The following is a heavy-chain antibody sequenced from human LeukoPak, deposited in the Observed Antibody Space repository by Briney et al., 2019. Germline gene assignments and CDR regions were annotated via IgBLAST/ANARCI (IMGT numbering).Heavy chain of an antibody. V-gene: IGHV3-33*01. J-gene: IGHJ4*02. CDR2: IWYDGSNK. Sequence: SLRLSCAASGLTFSSYGMHWVRQAPGKGLEWVAVIWYDGSNKYYADSVKGRFTISRDNSKNTLYLQMNSLRAEDTAVYYCARADVPSSRYGSGSDIDYWGQGTLVTVSS. D-gene: IGHD3-10*01. CDR3: ARADVPSSRYGSGSDIDY. CDR1: GLTFSSYG.